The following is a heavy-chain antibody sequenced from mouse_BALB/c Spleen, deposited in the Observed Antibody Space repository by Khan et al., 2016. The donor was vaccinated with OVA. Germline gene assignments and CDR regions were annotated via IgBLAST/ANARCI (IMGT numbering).Heavy chain of an antibody. J-gene: IGHJ3*01. CDR1: GFNIKDYY. CDR2: IDPENGNT. V-gene: IGHV14-1*02. CDR3: AREGDSPWFAY. Sequence: VQLQQPGAELVRPGALVNLSCKASGFNIKDYYMHWVKQRPEQGLEWIGWIDPENGNTIYDPKFQGKASITSDTSSNTAYLQLSSLKSEATAVYSSAREGDSPWFAYWGQGTLVTVSA. D-gene: IGHD2-13*01.